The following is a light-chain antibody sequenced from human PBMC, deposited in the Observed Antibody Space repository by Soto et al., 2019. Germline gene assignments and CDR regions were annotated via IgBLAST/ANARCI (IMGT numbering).Light chain of an antibody. CDR3: SSYTSSSPLV. CDR2: DVS. J-gene: IGLJ2*01. CDR1: SSDVGGYNY. V-gene: IGLV2-14*01. Sequence: QSVLTQPASVSGSPGQSITISCTGTSSDVGGYNYVSWYQQHPGKAPKLMIYDVSNRPSGVSNRFSGSKSGNTASLTISGLQAEDEAEYYCSSYTSSSPLVFGGGTKLTVL.